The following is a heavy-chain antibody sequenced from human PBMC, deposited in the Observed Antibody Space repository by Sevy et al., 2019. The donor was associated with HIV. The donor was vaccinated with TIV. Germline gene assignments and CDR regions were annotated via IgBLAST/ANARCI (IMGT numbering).Heavy chain of an antibody. CDR3: AKASRRDIVPLYYYMDV. CDR2: ISGSGGST. D-gene: IGHD2-15*01. V-gene: IGHV3-23*01. CDR1: GFTFSSYA. J-gene: IGHJ6*03. Sequence: GGSLRLSCAASGFTFSSYAMSWVRQAPGKGLEWVSAISGSGGSTYYADSVKGRFTISRDNSKNTLDLQMNSLRAEDTAVYYCAKASRRDIVPLYYYMDVWGKGTTVTVSS.